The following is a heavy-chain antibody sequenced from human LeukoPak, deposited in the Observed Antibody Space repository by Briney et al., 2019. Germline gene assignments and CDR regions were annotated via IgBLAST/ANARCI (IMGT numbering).Heavy chain of an antibody. CDR2: ISGSSTDI. J-gene: IGHJ3*02. Sequence: GGSLRLSCAASGFTFSLYNMNWVRQAPGKGLEWVSPISGSSTDIFYADSLRGRFTISRDNAKNSLHLQMNYLGVEDTAVYYCTRDRYFFDSSGYPYDIWGRGTMVTVSS. D-gene: IGHD3-22*01. V-gene: IGHV3-21*01. CDR1: GFTFSLYN. CDR3: TRDRYFFDSSGYPYDI.